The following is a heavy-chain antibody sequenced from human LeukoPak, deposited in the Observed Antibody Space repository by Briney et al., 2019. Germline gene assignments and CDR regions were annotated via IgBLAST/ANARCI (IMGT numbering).Heavy chain of an antibody. Sequence: GGSLRLSCATSGFTFSTYEMDWVRQAPGKGLEWVSYISSSGSIYYTDSVKGRFTISRDNAKNSLYLQMNRLRAEDTAIYYCAREGYGGTSDAFDIWGQGTMVTVSS. J-gene: IGHJ3*02. CDR2: ISSSGSI. V-gene: IGHV3-48*03. CDR3: AREGYGGTSDAFDI. CDR1: GFTFSTYE. D-gene: IGHD4-23*01.